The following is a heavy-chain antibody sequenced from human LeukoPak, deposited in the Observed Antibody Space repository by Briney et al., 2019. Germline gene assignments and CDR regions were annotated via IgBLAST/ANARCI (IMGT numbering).Heavy chain of an antibody. J-gene: IGHJ5*02. CDR2: INSYWCTP. CDR3: TRHCESSIYLRWFDP. CDR1: GFPLRSYW. Sequence: PGGPLSLSCAAWGFPLRSYWMHWVRQPPAKGLVGVSCINSYWCTPLSADSVKGRFTISRDNAKHTLYLQMNSLRAEDTAVYYCTRHCESSIYLRWFDPWGQGTLVTVSS. D-gene: IGHD3-22*01. V-gene: IGHV3-74*01.